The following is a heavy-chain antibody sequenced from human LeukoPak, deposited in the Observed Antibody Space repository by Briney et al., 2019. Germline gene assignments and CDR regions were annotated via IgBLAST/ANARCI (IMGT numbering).Heavy chain of an antibody. Sequence: GRSLRLSCAASGFTFSSYSMQWVRQTPGKGLEWVGIMSSSGENTFYGEAVKGRFTISRDNSQNTLYLQMNSLRPEDTAVYYCAKGGASVTRYVDYWGQGTLVTVSS. CDR1: GFTFSSYS. V-gene: IGHV3-30*18. CDR2: MSSSGENT. J-gene: IGHJ4*02. CDR3: AKGGASVTRYVDY. D-gene: IGHD4-17*01.